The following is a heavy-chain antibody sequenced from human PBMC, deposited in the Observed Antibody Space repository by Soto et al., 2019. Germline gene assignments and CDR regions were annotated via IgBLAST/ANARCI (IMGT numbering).Heavy chain of an antibody. J-gene: IGHJ6*02. CDR2: ISGSGGST. CDR3: AKDMTGIAAAGTNYYYYGMDV. V-gene: IGHV3-23*01. Sequence: GSLRLSCAASGFTFSSYAMSWVRQAPGKGLEWVSAISGSGGSTYYADSVKGRFTISRDNSKNTLYLQMNSLRAEGTAVYYCAKDMTGIAAAGTNYYYYGMDVWGQGTTVTVSS. CDR1: GFTFSSYA. D-gene: IGHD6-13*01.